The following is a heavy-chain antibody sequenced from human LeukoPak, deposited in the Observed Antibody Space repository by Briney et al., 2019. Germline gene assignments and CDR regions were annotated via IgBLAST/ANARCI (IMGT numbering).Heavy chain of an antibody. J-gene: IGHJ4*02. CDR2: ISVHNGNT. D-gene: IGHD4-17*01. V-gene: IGHV1-18*01. Sequence: ASVKVSCKASGYTFTDYGISWVRQAPGQGLEWMGWISVHNGNTNYAQKLQGRVTMTTDTSTSTAYMELRSLRSDDTAIHFCARGTGNYGDPASFDYWGQGTLVTVSS. CDR3: ARGTGNYGDPASFDY. CDR1: GYTFTDYG.